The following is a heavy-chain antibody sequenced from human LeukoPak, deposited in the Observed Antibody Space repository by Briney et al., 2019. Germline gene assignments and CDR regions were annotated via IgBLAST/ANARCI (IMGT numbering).Heavy chain of an antibody. CDR3: TRGRGYCTGVSSDIYY. Sequence: GGSLRLSCAASGFTFNAYNMNWVRQAPGKGLEWVSNIISRGDTTHYAASVKGRFTISRDNAKNSVFLHLNSPRGDDTAVYYCTRGRGYCTGVSSDIYYWGQGNPVSPSS. J-gene: IGHJ4*02. CDR1: GFTFNAYN. D-gene: IGHD2-8*02. CDR2: IISRGDTT. V-gene: IGHV3-48*04.